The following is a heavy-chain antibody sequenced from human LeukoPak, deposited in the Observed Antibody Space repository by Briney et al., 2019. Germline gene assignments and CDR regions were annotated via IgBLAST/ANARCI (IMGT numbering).Heavy chain of an antibody. V-gene: IGHV4-38-2*02. Sequence: SETLSLTCTVSGYSIRNNYYWGWIRQPPGKGLEWIGSVYHSGSTYYNPSLKSRVTISVDTSKNQFSLKLSSVTAADTAVYYCARMNYYDSSGYIDYWSQGTLVTVSS. CDR3: ARMNYYDSSGYIDY. J-gene: IGHJ4*02. CDR1: GYSIRNNYY. D-gene: IGHD3-22*01. CDR2: VYHSGST.